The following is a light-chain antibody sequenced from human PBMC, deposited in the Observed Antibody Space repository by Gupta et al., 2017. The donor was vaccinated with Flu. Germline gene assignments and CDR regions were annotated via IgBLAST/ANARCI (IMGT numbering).Light chain of an antibody. J-gene: IGLJ3*02. CDR2: NAN. CDR1: TGAVTSGYY. CDR3: LLYSGGAQLWV. V-gene: IGLV7-43*01. Sequence: QTVVTQEPSLTVSPGGTVTLTCASSTGAVTSGYYPSWFQQKPGQAPRALIYNANTKHSWTPARFSGSLLGGKAALTLSGVQPEDEADYYCLLYSGGAQLWVFGGGTKLTV.